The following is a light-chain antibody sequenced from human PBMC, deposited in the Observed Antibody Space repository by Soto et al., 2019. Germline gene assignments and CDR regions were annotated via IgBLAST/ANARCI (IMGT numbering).Light chain of an antibody. CDR2: VTS. CDR1: QSIAANY. J-gene: IGKJ4*01. CDR3: QQYGTAPLT. Sequence: EIVLTQSTGSLSLSPGERATLSCRASQSIAANYLAWYQQKPGQAPRLLIYVTSSRATGIPDRFSGSGSGTDFTLTIRRLEPEDFAVYYCQQYGTAPLTFGGGTKVEIK. V-gene: IGKV3-20*01.